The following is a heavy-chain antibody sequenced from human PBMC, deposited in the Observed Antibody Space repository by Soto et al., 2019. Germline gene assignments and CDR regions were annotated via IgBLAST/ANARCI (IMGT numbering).Heavy chain of an antibody. J-gene: IGHJ6*02. CDR3: ARSPWNDYGMDV. V-gene: IGHV4-61*08. CDR2: IYYSGST. CDR1: GGSISSGGYY. Sequence: SETLSLTCTVSGGSISSGGYYWSWIRQHPGKGLEWIGYIYYSGSTNYNPSLKSRVTISVDTSKNQFSLKLSSVTAADTAVYYCARSPWNDYGMDVWGQGTTVTVSS. D-gene: IGHD1-1*01.